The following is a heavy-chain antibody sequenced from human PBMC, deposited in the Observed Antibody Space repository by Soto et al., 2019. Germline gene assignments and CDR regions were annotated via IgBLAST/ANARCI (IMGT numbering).Heavy chain of an antibody. V-gene: IGHV1-18*01. CDR3: AREGYYGSGSADY. J-gene: IGHJ4*02. CDR1: GYTFNRYG. Sequence: QVQLVQSGAEVKKPGASVTVSCKASGYTFNRYGISWVRQAPGQGLEWMGWISAYNGNTNSAQNLQGRVAMTTDTTTDTAYMELRSLRSDDTAVYYCAREGYYGSGSADYWGQGTLVTVSS. D-gene: IGHD3-10*01. CDR2: ISAYNGNT.